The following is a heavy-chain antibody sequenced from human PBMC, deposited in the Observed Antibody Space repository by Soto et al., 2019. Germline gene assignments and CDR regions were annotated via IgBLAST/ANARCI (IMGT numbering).Heavy chain of an antibody. Sequence: ASVKGSCKASGYTFTSYAMHWVRQAPGQRLEWMGWINAGNGNTKYSQKFQGRVTITRDTSASTAYMELSSLRSEDTAVYYCASTRIDRPYSSGWYYFDYWGQGTLVTVSS. J-gene: IGHJ4*02. D-gene: IGHD6-19*01. CDR1: GYTFTSYA. V-gene: IGHV1-3*01. CDR3: ASTRIDRPYSSGWYYFDY. CDR2: INAGNGNT.